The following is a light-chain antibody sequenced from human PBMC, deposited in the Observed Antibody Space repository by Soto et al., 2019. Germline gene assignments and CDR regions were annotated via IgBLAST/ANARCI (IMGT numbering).Light chain of an antibody. V-gene: IGLV2-23*01. CDR3: CSYAGSSTWV. CDR2: EGS. Sequence: QSALTQPASVSGSPGQSITISCTGTSSDVGSYNLVSWYQXHPGKAPKLMIYEGSKRPSGVSNRFSGSKSGNTASLTISGLQAEDEADYYCCSYAGSSTWVFGGGTKVTVL. J-gene: IGLJ3*02. CDR1: SSDVGSYNL.